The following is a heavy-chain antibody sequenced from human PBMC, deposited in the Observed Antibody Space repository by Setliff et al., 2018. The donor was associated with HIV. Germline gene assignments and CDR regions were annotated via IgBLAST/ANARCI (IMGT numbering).Heavy chain of an antibody. CDR1: GGSISSYY. D-gene: IGHD5-12*01. CDR2: IYYSGST. J-gene: IGHJ6*03. V-gene: IGHV4-59*12. CDR3: ARGRKRDGYNFYYYYMDV. Sequence: SETLSLTCTVSGGSISSYYWSWIRQPPGKGLEWIGYIYYSGSTNYNPSLKSRVTISVDTSKNQFSLKLSSVTAADTAVYYCARGRKRDGYNFYYYYMDVWDEGTTVTVSS.